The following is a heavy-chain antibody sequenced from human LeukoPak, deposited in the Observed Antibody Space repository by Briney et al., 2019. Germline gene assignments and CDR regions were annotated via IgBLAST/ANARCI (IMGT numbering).Heavy chain of an antibody. Sequence: GGSLRLSCAASGFTFSSYSMNWVRQAPGKGLEWVSSISSSSSYIYYADSVKGRFTISRDNAKNSLYLQMNSLRAEDTAVYYCARDGYCSSTSCLNWGQGTLVTVSS. CDR1: GFTFSSYS. CDR3: ARDGYCSSTSCLN. D-gene: IGHD2-2*03. V-gene: IGHV3-21*01. J-gene: IGHJ4*02. CDR2: ISSSSSYI.